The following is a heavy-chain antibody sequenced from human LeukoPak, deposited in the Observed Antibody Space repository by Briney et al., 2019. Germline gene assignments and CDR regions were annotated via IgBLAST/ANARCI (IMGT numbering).Heavy chain of an antibody. J-gene: IGHJ4*02. V-gene: IGHV4-61*02. D-gene: IGHD6-13*01. CDR1: GGSISSGSYY. CDR2: IYTSGST. CDR3: ARGRYVTTRGGAAAGFLDY. Sequence: SQTLSLTCTVSGGSISSGSYYWSWIRQPAGKGLEWIGRIYTSGSTNYNPSLKSRVTISVDTSQSQFSLRLSSVTAADTAVYYCARGRYVTTRGGAAAGFLDYWGQGTLVTVST.